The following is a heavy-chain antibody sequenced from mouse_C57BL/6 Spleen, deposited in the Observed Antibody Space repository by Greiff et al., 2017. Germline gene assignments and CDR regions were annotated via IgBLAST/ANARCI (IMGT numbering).Heavy chain of an antibody. CDR1: GFTFTDYY. V-gene: IGHV7-3*01. CDR3: ARSSDFDY. CDR2: IRNKANGYTS. Sequence: EVKVVESGGGLVQPGGSLSLSCAASGFTFTDYYMSWVRQPPGKALEWLGFIRNKANGYTSEYSASVKGRFTISRDTSQSILYLQMNALGAEDSATYYCARSSDFDYWGQGTTLTVSS. J-gene: IGHJ2*01.